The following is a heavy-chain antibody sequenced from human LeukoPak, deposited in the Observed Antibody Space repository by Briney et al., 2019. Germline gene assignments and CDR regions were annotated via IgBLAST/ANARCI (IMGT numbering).Heavy chain of an antibody. J-gene: IGHJ4*02. CDR2: ISGSGGST. D-gene: IGHD3-10*01. CDR1: GFTFSSYA. V-gene: IGHV3-23*01. CDR3: AKGTVRGVIYYFDY. Sequence: PGGSLRLSCAASGFTFSSYAMSWVRQAPGKGLEWVSAISGSGGSTDYADSVKGRFTISRDNSKNTLYLQVNSLRAEDTAIYYCAKGTVRGVIYYFDYWGQGTLVTVSS.